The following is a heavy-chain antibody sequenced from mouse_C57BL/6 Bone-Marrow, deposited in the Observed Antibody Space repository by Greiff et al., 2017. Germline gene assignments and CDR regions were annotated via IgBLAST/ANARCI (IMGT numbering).Heavy chain of an antibody. CDR3: VRGRTSFDY. CDR1: GYTFTSYW. Sequence: VKLVESGAELVKPGASVMLSCKASGYTFTSYWMHWVKQRPGQGLEWIGYIIPSSGSTKYNQKFKDKATLTADKSSSPAYMQLSSLTYEDSAVYYCVRGRTSFDYWGQGTTLTVSS. J-gene: IGHJ2*01. CDR2: IIPSSGST. V-gene: IGHV1-7*01. D-gene: IGHD6-1*01.